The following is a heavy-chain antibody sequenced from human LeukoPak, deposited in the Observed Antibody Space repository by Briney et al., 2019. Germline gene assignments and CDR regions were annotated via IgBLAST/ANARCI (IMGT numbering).Heavy chain of an antibody. CDR3: ARMYDSSGYYIPYYYYGMDV. Sequence: SVKVSCKASGGTFSSYAISWVRQAPGQGLEWMGGIIPIFGTANYAQKFQGRVTITADESTSTAYMELSSLRSEDTAVYYCARMYDSSGYYIPYYYYGMDVWGQGTTVAVSS. J-gene: IGHJ6*02. CDR1: GGTFSSYA. D-gene: IGHD3-22*01. CDR2: IIPIFGTA. V-gene: IGHV1-69*01.